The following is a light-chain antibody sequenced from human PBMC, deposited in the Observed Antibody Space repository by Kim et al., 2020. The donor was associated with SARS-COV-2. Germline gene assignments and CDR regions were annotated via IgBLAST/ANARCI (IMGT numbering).Light chain of an antibody. CDR1: QSVRNNY. CDR2: GAS. V-gene: IGKV3-20*01. J-gene: IGKJ2*01. CDR3: QQYGDSART. Sequence: EIVLTQSPGTLSLSPGQRATLSCRASQSVRNNYVAWYQQKPGQAPRLFIYGASNRATGIPDRFSGSGSGTDFTLTISTLEPEDFAVDYCQQYGDSARTFGQGTKLEI.